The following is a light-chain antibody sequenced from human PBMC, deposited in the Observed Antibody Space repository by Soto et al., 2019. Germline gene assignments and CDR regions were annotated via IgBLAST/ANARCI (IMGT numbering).Light chain of an antibody. CDR3: QQRSNWPPV. Sequence: EIVLTQSPATLSLSPAERATLSCRASQSVSSYLAWYQQKPGQAPRLLIYDASNRATGIPARFSGSGSGTDFTLTISSLEPEDFAVYYCQQRSNWPPVFGGGTKVDIK. J-gene: IGKJ4*01. CDR1: QSVSSY. V-gene: IGKV3-11*01. CDR2: DAS.